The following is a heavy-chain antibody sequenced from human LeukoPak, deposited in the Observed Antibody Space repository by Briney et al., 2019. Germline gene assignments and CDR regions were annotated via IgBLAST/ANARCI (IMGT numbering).Heavy chain of an antibody. CDR2: IYYTGST. CDR3: ARHRVGISP. D-gene: IGHD1-26*01. V-gene: IGHV4-59*08. Sequence: SETLSLTCSVSGGSMNSYYWSWIRQSPGKGLEWIGYIYYTGSTNYNPSLKSRVTISVGTSKNQFSLKLSSVTAADTAVYYCARHRVGISPWGQGTLVTVSS. CDR1: GGSMNSYY. J-gene: IGHJ4*02.